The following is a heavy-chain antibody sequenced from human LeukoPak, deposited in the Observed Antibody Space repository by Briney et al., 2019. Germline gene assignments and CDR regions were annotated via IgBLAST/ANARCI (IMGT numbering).Heavy chain of an antibody. CDR2: IKQDGSKK. Sequence: PGGSLRLSCAASAFTFSNYWMNWVRQAPGEGLEWVANIKQDGSKKYYVDSVRGRFTISRDNAKNSLYLQMNSLRVDDTAVYYCARELWLGSSRAFDIWGQETMVTVSS. J-gene: IGHJ3*02. CDR3: ARELWLGSSRAFDI. CDR1: AFTFSNYW. D-gene: IGHD5-12*01. V-gene: IGHV3-7*01.